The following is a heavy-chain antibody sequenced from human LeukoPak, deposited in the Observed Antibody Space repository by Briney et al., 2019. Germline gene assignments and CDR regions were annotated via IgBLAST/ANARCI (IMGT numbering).Heavy chain of an antibody. J-gene: IGHJ5*02. D-gene: IGHD6-13*01. CDR2: ISSSSSYI. CDR1: GFTFSSYS. CDR3: ARGPHSSSWSNWFDP. Sequence: PGGSLRLSCAASGFTFSSYSMNWVRQAPGKGLEWVSSISSSSSYIYYADSVKGRFTISRDNAKNSLYLQMNSLRAEGTAVYYCARGPHSSSWSNWFDPWGQGTLVTVSS. V-gene: IGHV3-21*01.